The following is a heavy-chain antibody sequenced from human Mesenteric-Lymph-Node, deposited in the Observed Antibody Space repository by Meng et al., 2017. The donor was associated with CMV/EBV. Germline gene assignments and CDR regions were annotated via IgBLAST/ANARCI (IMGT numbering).Heavy chain of an antibody. CDR3: ARDGTPAYSTGWVFSDI. CDR2: ITSSGGTT. CDR1: GFTFSSYS. J-gene: IGHJ3*02. V-gene: IGHV3-48*01. D-gene: IGHD6-19*01. Sequence: GGSLRLSCAASGFTFSSYSMNWVRQAPGKGLEWLSYITSSGGTTHYADSVKGRFSISRDNAKNSLSLQMNTLSAEDTAVYYCARDGTPAYSTGWVFSDIWGQGTMVTVSS.